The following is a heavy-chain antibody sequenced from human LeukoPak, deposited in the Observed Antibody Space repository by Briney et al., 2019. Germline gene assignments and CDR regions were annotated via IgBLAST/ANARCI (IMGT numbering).Heavy chain of an antibody. CDR2: ISAYNGNT. CDR1: GYTFTSYG. V-gene: IGHV1-18*01. CDR3: ASPLEVDYYDSSGHDAFDI. D-gene: IGHD3-22*01. J-gene: IGHJ3*02. Sequence: GASVKVSCKASGYTFTSYGISWVRQAPGQGLEWMGWISAYNGNTNYAQKLQGRVTMTTDTSTSTAYMDLRSLRSDDTAVYYCASPLEVDYYDSSGHDAFDIWGQGTMVTVSS.